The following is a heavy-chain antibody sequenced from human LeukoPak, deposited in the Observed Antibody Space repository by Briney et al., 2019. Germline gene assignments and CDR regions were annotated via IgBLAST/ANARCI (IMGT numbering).Heavy chain of an antibody. D-gene: IGHD2-2*01. CDR1: GLTFSTCA. CDR3: AQDRGARYPFGMDV. CDR2: IGGGGTT. V-gene: IGHV3-23*01. J-gene: IGHJ6*02. Sequence: GGSLRLSCAASGLTFSTCAMRWIRQAPGKGLEWVSSIGGGGTTSYADSVKGRFTISRDLSKITVYLQMNSLRAEDTAVYYCAQDRGARYPFGMDVWGQGTTVTVSS.